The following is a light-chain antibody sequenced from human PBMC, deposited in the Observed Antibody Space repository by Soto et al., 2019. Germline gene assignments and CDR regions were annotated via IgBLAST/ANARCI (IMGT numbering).Light chain of an antibody. Sequence: QSALTQSASVSGSPGQSITISCTGTSSDIGAYNYVSWYQQHPGKAPKVMIHDVSNRPSGVSSRFSGSESGNTASLTISGLQAEDEADYYCSSYTSSNTPYVFGTGTKLTVL. CDR1: SSDIGAYNY. V-gene: IGLV2-14*01. CDR2: DVS. CDR3: SSYTSSNTPYV. J-gene: IGLJ1*01.